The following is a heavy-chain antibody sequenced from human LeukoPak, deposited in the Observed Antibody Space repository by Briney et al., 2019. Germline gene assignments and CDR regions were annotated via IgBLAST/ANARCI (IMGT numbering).Heavy chain of an antibody. CDR3: ARDGLDCSSTSCYGDY. V-gene: IGHV3-64*01. J-gene: IGHJ4*02. CDR2: ISSNGGST. D-gene: IGHD2-2*01. CDR1: GFTFSSYA. Sequence: GGSLSLSCAASGFTFSSYAMHWVRQAPGKGLEYVSAISSNGGSTYYANSVKGRFTISRDNSKNTLYLQMGSLRAEDMAVYYCARDGLDCSSTSCYGDYWGQGTLVTVSS.